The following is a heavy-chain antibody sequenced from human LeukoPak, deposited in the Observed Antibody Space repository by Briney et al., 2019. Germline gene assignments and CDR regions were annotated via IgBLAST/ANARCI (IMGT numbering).Heavy chain of an antibody. CDR2: ISHSGNT. J-gene: IGHJ4*02. Sequence: SETLSLTCSVSGYSISSGYFWAWIRQTPEKGLECIGSISHSGNTYYTPSLKSRVTISSDTSRNQFSLQLRSVTAADRALYYCATEDGGTHSTDYWGQGILVTVSS. CDR1: GYSISSGYF. D-gene: IGHD4-23*01. V-gene: IGHV4-38-2*02. CDR3: ATEDGGTHSTDY.